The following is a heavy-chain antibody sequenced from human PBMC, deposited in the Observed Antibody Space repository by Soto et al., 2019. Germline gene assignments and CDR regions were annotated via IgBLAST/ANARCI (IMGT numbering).Heavy chain of an antibody. CDR2: ISSSSSYI. Sequence: PGGSLRLSCAASGFTFSSYSMNWVRQAPGKGLEWVSSISSSSSYIYYADSVKGRFTISRDNAKNSLYLQMNSLRAEDTAVYYCVRLGGYCSGGSCPYGMDVWDQGTTVTVSS. V-gene: IGHV3-21*01. CDR1: GFTFSSYS. CDR3: VRLGGYCSGGSCPYGMDV. J-gene: IGHJ6*02. D-gene: IGHD2-15*01.